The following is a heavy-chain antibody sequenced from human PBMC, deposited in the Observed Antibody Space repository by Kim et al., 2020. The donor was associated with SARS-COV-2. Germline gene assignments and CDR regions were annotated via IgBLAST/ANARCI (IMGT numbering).Heavy chain of an antibody. D-gene: IGHD3-22*01. CDR3: AKGGLGDYYDSSGYP. Sequence: LSLTCAASGFTFSSYAMSWVRQAPGKGLEWVSAISGSGGSTYYADSVKGRFTISRDNSKNTLYLQMNSLRAEDTAVYYCAKGGLGDYYDSSGYPWGQGTLVTVSS. J-gene: IGHJ5*02. V-gene: IGHV3-23*01. CDR1: GFTFSSYA. CDR2: ISGSGGST.